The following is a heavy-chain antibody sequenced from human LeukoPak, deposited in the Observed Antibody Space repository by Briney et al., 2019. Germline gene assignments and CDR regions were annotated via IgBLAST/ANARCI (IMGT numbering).Heavy chain of an antibody. CDR3: ARPVAAAGTGLDY. J-gene: IGHJ4*02. Sequence: ASVKVSCKASGYTFTSYGISWVRQAPGQGLEWMGWISGYKGNTNYAQKLQGRVTMTTDTSSSTAYMELRSLRSDDTAVYYCARPVAAAGTGLDYWGQGTLVTVSS. CDR2: ISGYKGNT. D-gene: IGHD6-13*01. CDR1: GYTFTSYG. V-gene: IGHV1-18*01.